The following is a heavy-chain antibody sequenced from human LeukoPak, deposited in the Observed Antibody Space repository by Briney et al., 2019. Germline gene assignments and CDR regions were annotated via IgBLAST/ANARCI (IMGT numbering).Heavy chain of an antibody. CDR2: IIPIFGTA. CDR3: ARRGETIGYSSSWYPPSYYYYYYYMDV. V-gene: IGHV1-69*06. Sequence: APVKVSCKASGGTFSSYANSWVRQAPGQGLEWMGGIIPIFGTANYAQKFQGRVTITADKSTSAAYMEVNSMRAEDTAVYSCARRGETIGYSSSWYPPSYYYYYYYMDVWGKGTTVTISS. D-gene: IGHD6-13*01. CDR1: GGTFSSYA. J-gene: IGHJ6*03.